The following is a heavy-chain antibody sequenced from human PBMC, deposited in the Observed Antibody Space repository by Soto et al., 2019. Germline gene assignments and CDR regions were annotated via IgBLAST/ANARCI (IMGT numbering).Heavy chain of an antibody. D-gene: IGHD1-7*01. CDR3: AKTENWNYGYYFDY. CDR1: GFTFSSEA. CDR2: ISGSGGST. Sequence: GGSLRLSCAASGFTFSSEAMSWVRQAPGKGLEWVSAISGSGGSTYYADSVKGRFTISRDNSKNTLYLQMNSLRAEDTAVYYCAKTENWNYGYYFDYWGQGTLVTVSS. V-gene: IGHV3-23*01. J-gene: IGHJ4*02.